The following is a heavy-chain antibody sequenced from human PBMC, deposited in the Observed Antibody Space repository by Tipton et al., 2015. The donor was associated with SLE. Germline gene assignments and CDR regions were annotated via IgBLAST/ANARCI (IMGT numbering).Heavy chain of an antibody. V-gene: IGHV3-53*05. CDR2: IFSADTT. J-gene: IGHJ5*02. Sequence: GSLRLSCAASGFTIRNNYMHWVRQAPGKGLEWVAIIFSADTTHYADSVKGRFTIPRDSAKNTLSLQMNSLKTEDTAVYYCARGGFSGSYWRFSDRWGQGTLVTVSS. D-gene: IGHD1-26*01. CDR1: GFTIRNNY. CDR3: ARGGFSGSYWRFSDR.